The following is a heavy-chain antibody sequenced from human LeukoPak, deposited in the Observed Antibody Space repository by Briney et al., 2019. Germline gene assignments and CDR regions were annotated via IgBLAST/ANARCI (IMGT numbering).Heavy chain of an antibody. D-gene: IGHD6-6*01. CDR1: GGSISSGSYY. CDR3: ARVRRIAASLDAFDI. V-gene: IGHV4-61*02. J-gene: IGHJ3*02. Sequence: SETLSLTCTVSGGSISSGSYYWSWIRQPAGKGLEWIGRIYTSGSTNHNPSLKSRVTISVDTSKNQFSLKLSSVTAADTAVYYCARVRRIAASLDAFDIWGQGTMVTVSS. CDR2: IYTSGST.